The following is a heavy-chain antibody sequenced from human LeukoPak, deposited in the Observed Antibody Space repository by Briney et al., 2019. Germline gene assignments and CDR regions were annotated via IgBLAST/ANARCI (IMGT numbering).Heavy chain of an antibody. Sequence: PGGSLRLSCSASGFTFSSYAMNWVRQAPGKGLEWVSYISSSGSTLYYADSVKGRFTISRDDAKNSLFLQTNSLRAEDTAIYYCARDRAGWYYFDYWGQGSLVTVSS. J-gene: IGHJ4*02. CDR3: ARDRAGWYYFDY. D-gene: IGHD6-19*01. V-gene: IGHV3-48*03. CDR1: GFTFSSYA. CDR2: ISSSGSTL.